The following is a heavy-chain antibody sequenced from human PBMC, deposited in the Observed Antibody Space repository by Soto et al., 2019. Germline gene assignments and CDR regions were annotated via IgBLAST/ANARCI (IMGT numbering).Heavy chain of an antibody. D-gene: IGHD6-19*01. CDR1: GLIFSDYH. Sequence: EVQLVESGGSFVQPGGSLRLSCAASGLIFSDYHMDWVRQAPGKGLEWVGRIRRKANSYTTEYAASVKGRFTISRDDSKNSLYLQINSLKSEDTAVYYCAMLGGWSGGSSGMDVWGQGTTVTVSS. CDR3: AMLGGWSGGSSGMDV. CDR2: IRRKANSYTT. V-gene: IGHV3-72*01. J-gene: IGHJ6*02.